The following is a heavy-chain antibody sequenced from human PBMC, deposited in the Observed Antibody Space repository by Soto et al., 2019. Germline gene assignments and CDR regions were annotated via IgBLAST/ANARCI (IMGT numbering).Heavy chain of an antibody. CDR2: MTGSGAFK. Sequence: GGSLRLSCAASGFIFSDYVLTWVRQAPGKGLEWVSGMTGSGAFKSYADSVRGRFAISRDNSLNTLFLQMNNLRAEDTAIYYCTKSAGTTGKDTNYFNFWGQGTLVTVSS. V-gene: IGHV3-23*01. D-gene: IGHD1-1*01. CDR3: TKSAGTTGKDTNYFNF. J-gene: IGHJ4*02. CDR1: GFIFSDYV.